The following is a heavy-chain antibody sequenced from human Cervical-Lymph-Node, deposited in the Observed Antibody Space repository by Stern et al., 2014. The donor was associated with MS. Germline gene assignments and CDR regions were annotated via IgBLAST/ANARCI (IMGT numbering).Heavy chain of an antibody. V-gene: IGHV4-30-2*01. J-gene: IGHJ3*01. D-gene: IGHD2-21*01. CDR1: GGSISSGGSS. CDR2: IYHSGST. Sequence: QVQLVESGSGQAKPSQTLSLTCAVSGGSISSGGSSWNWIRQPPGKGLEWIGFIYHSGSTYYNPSLKGRVFISVYTSKNQFARNLRSVTAADTAVYYCARGGVIYTQDRNGFDVWGQGTMVTVSS. CDR3: ARGGVIYTQDRNGFDV.